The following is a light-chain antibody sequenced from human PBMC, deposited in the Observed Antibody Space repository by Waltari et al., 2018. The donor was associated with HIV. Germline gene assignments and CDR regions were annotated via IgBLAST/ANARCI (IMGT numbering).Light chain of an antibody. CDR2: GTS. Sequence: EILMTQSPATLSVSPGERATLACRASQSVNSNLAWYQQKPGQIPRLRIYGTSTRATDIPARFSGSGSGTEFTLTISSLQSEDFAVYYCHHYNNWRETFGQGTKVEIK. CDR1: QSVNSN. V-gene: IGKV3-15*01. CDR3: HHYNNWRET. J-gene: IGKJ1*01.